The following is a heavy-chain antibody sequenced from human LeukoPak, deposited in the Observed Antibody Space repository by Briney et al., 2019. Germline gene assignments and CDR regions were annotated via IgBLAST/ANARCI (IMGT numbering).Heavy chain of an antibody. CDR3: VKSHYYDSSGSGGFDI. CDR2: ISGSGGST. D-gene: IGHD3-22*01. V-gene: IGHV3-23*01. CDR1: GFTFSSYA. J-gene: IGHJ3*02. Sequence: GGSLRLSCAASGFTFSSYAMSWVRQAPGKGLEWVSAISGSGGSTYYADSVKGRFTISRDNSKNTLYLQMNSLRAEDTAVYYCVKSHYYDSSGSGGFDIWGQGTMVTVSS.